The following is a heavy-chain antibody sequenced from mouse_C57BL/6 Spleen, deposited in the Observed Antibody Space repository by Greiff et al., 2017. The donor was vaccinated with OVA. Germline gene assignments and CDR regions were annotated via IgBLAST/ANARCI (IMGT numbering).Heavy chain of an antibody. J-gene: IGHJ3*01. CDR3: ARDYYYGSSYGCAY. CDR2: IDPSDSET. Sequence: QVQLQQPGAELVRPGSSVKLSCKASGYTFTSYWMHWVKQRPIQGLEWIGNIDPSDSETHYNQKFKDKATLTVDKSSSTAYMQLSSLTSEDSAVYYCARDYYYGSSYGCAYWGQGTLVTVSA. CDR1: GYTFTSYW. D-gene: IGHD1-1*01. V-gene: IGHV1-52*01.